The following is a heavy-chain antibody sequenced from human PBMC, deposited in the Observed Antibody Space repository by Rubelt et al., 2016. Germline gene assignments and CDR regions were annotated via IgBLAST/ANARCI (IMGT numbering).Heavy chain of an antibody. J-gene: IGHJ3*02. Sequence: ESGGGVVQPGRSLRLSCTASGFTFRNYGMHWVRQAPGKGLEWVAVISYDGSNKEYADFLKGRFTISRDNSKNTLYLQMNSLRAEDTAVYYCAREALVIYDFWSAGLGEAFDIWGQGTMVTVSS. CDR3: AREALVIYDFWSAGLGEAFDI. CDR2: ISYDGSNK. D-gene: IGHD3-3*01. CDR1: GFTFRNYG. V-gene: IGHV3-30*19.